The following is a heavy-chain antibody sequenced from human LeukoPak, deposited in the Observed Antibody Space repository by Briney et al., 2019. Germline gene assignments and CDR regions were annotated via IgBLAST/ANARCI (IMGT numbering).Heavy chain of an antibody. CDR2: IYHSGST. CDR1: GGSISSGGYS. V-gene: IGHV4-30-2*01. Sequence: SPSETLSLTCTVSGGSISSGGYSWSWIRQPPGKGLEWIGYIYHSGSTYYNPSLKSRVTISVDRSKNQFSLKLSSVTAADTAVYYCARGQFWSGYSIWGQGTLVTVSS. J-gene: IGHJ4*02. D-gene: IGHD3-3*02. CDR3: ARGQFWSGYSI.